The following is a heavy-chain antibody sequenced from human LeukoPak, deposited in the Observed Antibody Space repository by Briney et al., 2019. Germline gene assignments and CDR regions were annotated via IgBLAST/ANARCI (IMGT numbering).Heavy chain of an antibody. CDR3: ARGGSDYGDYPGYFQH. CDR1: GGTFSSYA. J-gene: IGHJ1*01. D-gene: IGHD4-17*01. Sequence: SVKVSCKASGGTFSSYAISWVRQAPGQGLEWMGGIIPIFGTANYAQKFQGRVTITADESTSTAYMELSSLRSEDTAVYYCARGGSDYGDYPGYFQHWGQGNLVTVSS. CDR2: IIPIFGTA. V-gene: IGHV1-69*01.